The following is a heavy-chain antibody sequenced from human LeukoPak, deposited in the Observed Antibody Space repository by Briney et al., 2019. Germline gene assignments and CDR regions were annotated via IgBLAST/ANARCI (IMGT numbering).Heavy chain of an antibody. J-gene: IGHJ4*02. CDR1: GFTFSSYG. D-gene: IGHD3-3*01. CDR3: ARGIEEWLYLYY. Sequence: GGSLRLSCAASGFTFSSYGIHWVRQAPGKGLYWVAVISYDGSNKNYADSVKGRCTISRDNSKNSLYLQMDSLRAEDTAVYYCARGIEEWLYLYYWGQGALVTVAS. CDR2: ISYDGSNK. V-gene: IGHV3-30*03.